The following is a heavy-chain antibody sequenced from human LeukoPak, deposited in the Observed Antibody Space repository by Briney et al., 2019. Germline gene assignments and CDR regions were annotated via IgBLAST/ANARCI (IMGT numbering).Heavy chain of an antibody. CDR2: IYYSGST. J-gene: IGHJ4*02. V-gene: IGHV4-59*08. D-gene: IGHD3-9*01. Sequence: PSETLSLTCTVSGGSISSYYWSWIRQPPGKGLEWIGYIYYSGSTNYNPSLKSRVTISVGTSKNQFSLKLSSVTAADTAVYYCARLRYFDWLRGGYFDYWGQGNLVTVSS. CDR3: ARLRYFDWLRGGYFDY. CDR1: GGSISSYY.